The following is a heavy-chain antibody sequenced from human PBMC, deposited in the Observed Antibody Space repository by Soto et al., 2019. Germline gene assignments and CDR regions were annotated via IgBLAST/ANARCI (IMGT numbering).Heavy chain of an antibody. CDR1: GGSISSGDYY. D-gene: IGHD1-26*01. J-gene: IGHJ4*02. CDR3: ARARGVPTGLDY. V-gene: IGHV4-30-4*01. CDR2: IYYSGST. Sequence: KPSETPSLTCTVSGGSISSGDYYWSWIRQPPGKGLEWIGYIYYSGSTYYNPSLKSRVTISVDTSKNQFSLKLSSVTAADTAVYYCARARGVPTGLDYWGQGTLVTVSS.